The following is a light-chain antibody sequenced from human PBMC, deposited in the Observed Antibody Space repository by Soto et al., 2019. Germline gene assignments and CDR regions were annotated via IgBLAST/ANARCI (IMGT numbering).Light chain of an antibody. V-gene: IGLV1-44*01. CDR1: SSNIGSNT. CDR3: AAWDDSLNDVL. CDR2: KNN. J-gene: IGLJ2*01. Sequence: QSVLTQPPSASGTPGQRITISCSGSSSNIGSNTVNWYRQLPGTAPKLLIYKNNKWPSGIPDRFSGSKSGTSASLSISGLQSEDEAEYYCAAWDDSLNDVLFGGGTKLTVL.